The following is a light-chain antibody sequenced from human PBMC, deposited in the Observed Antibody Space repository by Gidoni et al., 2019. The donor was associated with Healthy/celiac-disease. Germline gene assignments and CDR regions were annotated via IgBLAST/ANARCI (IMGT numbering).Light chain of an antibody. J-gene: IGKJ5*01. V-gene: IGKV1-39*01. CDR1: QSISSY. CDR2: AAS. CDR3: QQSYSTPPIT. Sequence: DIQMTQSPSSLSASVGDRVTITCRASQSISSYLNWYQQKPGKPPKLLIYAASSLQSGVPSRFSGSGSGTDFTLTISSLQPEDFATYYCQQSYSTPPITFGQXTRLEIK.